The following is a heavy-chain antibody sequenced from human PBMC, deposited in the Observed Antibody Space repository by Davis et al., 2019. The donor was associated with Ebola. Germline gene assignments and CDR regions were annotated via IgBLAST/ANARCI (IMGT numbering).Heavy chain of an antibody. CDR3: AKDTSNIWFDI. D-gene: IGHD1-26*01. J-gene: IGHJ3*02. V-gene: IGHV3-74*01. CDR1: ASTFSSYW. CDR2: INGDGNTI. Sequence: HTGGSLCLSCAASASTFSSYWMPWVRHAPGKGLVWVSRINGDGNTIGYADSVKGRFTISRDNSKNTLYLQMNGLRVEDTAIYYCAKDTSNIWFDIWGQGTNVTVSS.